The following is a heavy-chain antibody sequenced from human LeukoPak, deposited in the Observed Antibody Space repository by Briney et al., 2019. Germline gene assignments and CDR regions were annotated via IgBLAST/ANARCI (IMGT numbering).Heavy chain of an antibody. CDR3: SKHPSTGFYYFDF. J-gene: IGHJ4*02. Sequence: GGSLRLTCAASGFTFTTYTMAWVRQAPGKGLEWVSTISGTGGSTAYADSVKGRFTISRDNSKNTLYLQMNSLRAKDTAIYFCSKHPSTGFYYFDFWGQGTLVTVSS. CDR1: GFTFTTYT. D-gene: IGHD6-19*01. V-gene: IGHV3-23*01. CDR2: ISGTGGST.